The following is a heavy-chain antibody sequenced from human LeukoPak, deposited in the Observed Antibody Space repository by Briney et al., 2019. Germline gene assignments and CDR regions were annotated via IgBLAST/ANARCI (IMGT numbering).Heavy chain of an antibody. CDR3: ARGFCRGESCYSGEYFQH. J-gene: IGHJ1*01. V-gene: IGHV4-34*01. D-gene: IGHD2-15*01. Sequence: SETLSLTCGVHGESLNDYYWSWIRQSPGKGLEWIGEITHNASTTFNPSLASRLTISVDTSKNQFSLKLTSVTAADASVYFCARGFCRGESCYSGEYFQHWGQGTLVAVSS. CDR1: GESLNDYY. CDR2: ITHNAST.